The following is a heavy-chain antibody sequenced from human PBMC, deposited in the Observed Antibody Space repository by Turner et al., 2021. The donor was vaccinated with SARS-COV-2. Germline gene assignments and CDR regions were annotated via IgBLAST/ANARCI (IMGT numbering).Heavy chain of an antibody. V-gene: IGHV1-69*10. D-gene: IGHD3-10*01. CDR2: IIPILGIA. CDR3: ARAATMVRGVIRNSFYYYYGMDV. Sequence: QFKLVQSGAEVKKPGSSVKVSCKASGGTFSCYAISWVRQAPGQGLEWMEAIIPILGIANYAQKFQGRVTITADKSTSTAYMDLSSLRSEDTAVYYCARAATMVRGVIRNSFYYYYGMDVWGQGTTVTVSS. CDR1: GGTFSCYA. J-gene: IGHJ6*02.